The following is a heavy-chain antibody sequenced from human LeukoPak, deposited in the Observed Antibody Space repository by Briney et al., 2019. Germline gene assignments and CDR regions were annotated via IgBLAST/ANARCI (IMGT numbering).Heavy chain of an antibody. CDR3: ARANSGYYLGGFDY. V-gene: IGHV4-59*01. D-gene: IGHD5-12*01. J-gene: IGHJ4*02. Sequence: SETLSLTCTVSGGSINSYYWSWIRQPPGKGLEWIGYVYYSGSTNYNPSLKSRVTISVGTSKNQFSLKLSSVTAADTAVYYCARANSGYYLGGFDYWGQGTLVTVSS. CDR2: VYYSGST. CDR1: GGSINSYY.